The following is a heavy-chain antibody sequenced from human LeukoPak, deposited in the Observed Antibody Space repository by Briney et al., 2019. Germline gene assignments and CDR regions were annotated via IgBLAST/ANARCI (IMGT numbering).Heavy chain of an antibody. CDR3: ARRPRDSSGSY. V-gene: IGHV3-23*01. CDR2: ISGSGGST. CDR1: GFTFSSYA. J-gene: IGHJ4*02. D-gene: IGHD6-19*01. Sequence: GGSLRLSCAASGFTFSSYAMSWVRQAPGKGLEWVSAISGSGGSTYYADSVKGRFTISRDNSKNTLYLQMNSLRAEDTAVYYCARRPRDSSGSYWGQGTLVTVSS.